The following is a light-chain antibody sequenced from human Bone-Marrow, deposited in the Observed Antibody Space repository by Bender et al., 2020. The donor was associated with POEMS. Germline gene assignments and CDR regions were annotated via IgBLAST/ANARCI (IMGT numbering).Light chain of an antibody. J-gene: IGLJ2*01. CDR2: DDS. CDR1: NIEAKS. Sequence: SYALTQPPSVSVAPGQTARITCGGNNIEAKSVHWYQQKPGQAPVLVVHDDSDRPSGIPDRFSGSNSGNTATLTISRVEVGDEADYYCQLWDSTSVHWIFGGGTKLTVL. V-gene: IGLV3-21*02. CDR3: QLWDSTSVHWI.